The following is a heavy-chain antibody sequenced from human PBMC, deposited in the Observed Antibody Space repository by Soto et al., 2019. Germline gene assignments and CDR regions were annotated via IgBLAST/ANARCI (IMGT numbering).Heavy chain of an antibody. J-gene: IGHJ6*03. CDR2: ISSSSSYI. Sequence: EVQLVESGGGLVKPGGSLRLSCAASGFTFSSYSMNWVRQAPGKGLECVSSISSSSSYIYYADSVKGRFTISRDNAKNSLYLQMNSLRAEDTAVYYCARDIACSSTSCYDTYYYMDVWGKGTTVTVSS. CDR1: GFTFSSYS. D-gene: IGHD2-2*01. CDR3: ARDIACSSTSCYDTYYYMDV. V-gene: IGHV3-21*01.